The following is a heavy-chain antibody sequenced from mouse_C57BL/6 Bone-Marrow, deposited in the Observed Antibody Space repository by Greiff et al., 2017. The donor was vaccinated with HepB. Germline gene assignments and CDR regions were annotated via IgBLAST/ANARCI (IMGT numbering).Heavy chain of an antibody. CDR1: GFTFSDYG. J-gene: IGHJ4*01. CDR3: ARTGYGLRRPYYAMEY. D-gene: IGHD2-2*01. Sequence: EVKLMESGGGLVKPGGSLKLSCAASGFTFSDYGMHWVRQAPEKGLEWVAYISSGSSTIYYADTVKGRFTISRDNAKNTLVLQMTSLRSEDTAMYYCARTGYGLRRPYYAMEYWGQGTSVTVSS. V-gene: IGHV5-17*01. CDR2: ISSGSSTI.